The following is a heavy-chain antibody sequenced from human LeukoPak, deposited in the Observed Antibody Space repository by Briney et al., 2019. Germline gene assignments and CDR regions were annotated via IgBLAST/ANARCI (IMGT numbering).Heavy chain of an antibody. CDR1: GYTFTSYH. J-gene: IGHJ4*02. CDR3: ARDVVTGTNYYFDY. D-gene: IGHD1/OR15-1a*01. V-gene: IGHV1-46*01. Sequence: GASVKVSCKASGYTFTSYHMHWVRQAPGQGLEWMGIINPGGGATIYAQNFQGRVTMTEDTSTDTAYMELSSLRSEDTAVYYCARDVVTGTNYYFDYWGQGTLVTVSS. CDR2: INPGGGAT.